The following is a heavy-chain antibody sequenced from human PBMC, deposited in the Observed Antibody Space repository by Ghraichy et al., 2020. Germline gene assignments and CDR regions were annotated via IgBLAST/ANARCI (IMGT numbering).Heavy chain of an antibody. V-gene: IGHV1-58*01. D-gene: IGHD1-14*01. Sequence: SVKVSCKASGFTFTRSAVQWVRQARGQGLEWIGRIAVGTGNTNYAQKFQERVTMTRDMSTSTAYMELRSLGSEDTAVYYCAAADPSTPGLGRLITYYYYYGMDVWGQGTTVTVSS. CDR1: GFTFTRSA. CDR3: AAADPSTPGLGRLITYYYYYGMDV. CDR2: IAVGTGNT. J-gene: IGHJ6*02.